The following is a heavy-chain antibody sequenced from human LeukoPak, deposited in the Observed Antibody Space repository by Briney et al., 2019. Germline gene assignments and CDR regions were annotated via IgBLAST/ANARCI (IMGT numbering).Heavy chain of an antibody. V-gene: IGHV4-59*01. CDR3: ARVYYSNSYDYWYFDL. Sequence: SETLSLTCTVSGGSISNYYWSWIRQPPGKGLEWIGYIYYSGSTNYNPSLKSRVTISVDTSKNQFSLKLSSVTAADTAVYYCARVYYSNSYDYWYFDLWGRGTLVTVSS. D-gene: IGHD6-13*01. CDR2: IYYSGST. J-gene: IGHJ2*01. CDR1: GGSISNYY.